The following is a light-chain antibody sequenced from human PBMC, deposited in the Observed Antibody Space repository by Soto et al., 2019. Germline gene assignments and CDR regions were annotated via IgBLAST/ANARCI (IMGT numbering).Light chain of an antibody. CDR2: GAS. J-gene: IGKJ5*01. Sequence: EIVLTQSPGTLSLSPGERATLSCRASQSVSSSYLAWYQQIPGQPPKLLIFGASSRATGIADKFSGSGSGTDFTLTISRLEPEDFALYYCQHYGAAPITYGRGTRLEIK. CDR1: QSVSSSY. V-gene: IGKV3-20*01. CDR3: QHYGAAPIT.